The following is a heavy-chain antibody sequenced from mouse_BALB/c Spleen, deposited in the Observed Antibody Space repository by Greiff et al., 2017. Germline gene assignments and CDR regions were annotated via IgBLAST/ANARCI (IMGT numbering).Heavy chain of an antibody. CDR2: IDPENGNT. CDR3: ARKGAYFVFAY. J-gene: IGHJ3*01. Sequence: EVKLQQSGAELVRPGALVKLSCKASGFNIKDYYMHWVKQRPEQGLEWIGWIDPENGNTIYDPKFQGKASITADTSSNTAYLQLSSLTSEDTAVYYCARKGAYFVFAYWGQGTLVTVSA. CDR1: GFNIKDYY. V-gene: IGHV14-1*02. D-gene: IGHD2-10*01.